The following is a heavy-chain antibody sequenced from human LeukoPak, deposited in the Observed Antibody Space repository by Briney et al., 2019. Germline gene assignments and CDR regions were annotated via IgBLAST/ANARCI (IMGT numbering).Heavy chain of an antibody. CDR1: GFTFSSYE. Sequence: GGSLRLSCAASGFTFSSYEMNWVRQAPGKGLEWVSYISSSGSTICYADSVKGRFTISRDNAKNSLYLQMNSLRAEDTAVYYCARAPGSSGRYFVYWGQGTLVTVSS. V-gene: IGHV3-48*03. CDR3: ARAPGSSGRYFVY. J-gene: IGHJ4*02. D-gene: IGHD6-19*01. CDR2: ISSSGSTI.